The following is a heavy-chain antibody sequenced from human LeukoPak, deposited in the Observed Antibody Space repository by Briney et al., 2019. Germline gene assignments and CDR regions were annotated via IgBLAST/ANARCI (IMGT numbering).Heavy chain of an antibody. J-gene: IGHJ6*02. Sequence: ASVKVSCKASGYTFTGYYMHWVLQVPGQGLEWIVWINPNRVGTNYAQKFECRVTMTRDTSISTAYMELSRLRSDDTAVYYCARDPEWRGFLEWLSAPHMDVWGQGTTVTVSS. V-gene: IGHV1-2*02. CDR2: INPNRVGT. CDR3: ARDPEWRGFLEWLSAPHMDV. CDR1: GYTFTGYY. D-gene: IGHD3-3*01.